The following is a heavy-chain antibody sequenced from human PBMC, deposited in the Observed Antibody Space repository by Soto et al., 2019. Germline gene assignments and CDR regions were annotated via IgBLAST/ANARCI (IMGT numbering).Heavy chain of an antibody. CDR3: ARGGFDY. V-gene: IGHV3-30-3*01. Sequence: QVQLVESGGGVVQPGRSLRLSCAASGFTFSSYAMHRVRQAPGKGLEWVAVISYDGSNKYYADSVKGRFTISRDNSKNTLYLQMNSLRAEDTAVYYCARGGFDYWGQGTLVTVSS. CDR1: GFTFSSYA. J-gene: IGHJ4*02. CDR2: ISYDGSNK.